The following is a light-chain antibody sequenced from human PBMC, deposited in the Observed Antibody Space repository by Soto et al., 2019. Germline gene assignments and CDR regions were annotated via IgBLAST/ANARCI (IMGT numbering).Light chain of an antibody. J-gene: IGKJ5*01. CDR2: AAS. Sequence: DIQMTQSPSSLSASVGDRATITCRASQTISSYLNWYQQKPGKAPKLLIYAASSLQRGVPSRFSGSGSGTDFTLTISSLQPEDFATYSCQQSYSTSITFGQGTRLEIK. CDR3: QQSYSTSIT. CDR1: QTISSY. V-gene: IGKV1-39*01.